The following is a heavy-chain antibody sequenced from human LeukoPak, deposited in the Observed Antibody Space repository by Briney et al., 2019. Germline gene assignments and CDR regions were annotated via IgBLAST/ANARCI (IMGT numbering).Heavy chain of an antibody. CDR2: IYSGGST. J-gene: IGHJ4*02. Sequence: PGGSLRLSCAASGFTFSSYAMSWVRQAPGKGLEWVSVIYSGGSTYYADSVKGRFTISRDNSKNTLYLQMNSLRAEDTAVYYCAKGSGSGWYGLSDYWGQGTLVTVSS. V-gene: IGHV3-23*03. CDR1: GFTFSSYA. CDR3: AKGSGSGWYGLSDY. D-gene: IGHD6-19*01.